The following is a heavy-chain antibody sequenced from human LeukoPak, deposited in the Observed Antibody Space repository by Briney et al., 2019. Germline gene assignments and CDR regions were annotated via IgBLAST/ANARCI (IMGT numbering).Heavy chain of an antibody. J-gene: IGHJ4*02. D-gene: IGHD4-17*01. CDR1: GFTVSSKY. CDR2: IYANDNT. CDR3: ARSVPHFDY. V-gene: IGHV3-53*01. Sequence: GGTLRLACAASGFTVSSKYLTWVRQAPGQGLEWVSLIYANDNTDYADSVKGRFTISRDNAKNSLYLQMNSLRAEDTAVYYCARSVPHFDYGGQGTLVSVSS.